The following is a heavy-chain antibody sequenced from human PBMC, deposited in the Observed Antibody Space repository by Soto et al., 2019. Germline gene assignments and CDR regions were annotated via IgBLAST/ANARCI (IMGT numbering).Heavy chain of an antibody. J-gene: IGHJ4*02. CDR2: IIPISGTT. D-gene: IGHD2-8*02. Sequence: QVQLVQSGAEVKRTESSMKVSCKPSGGTFNNYAINWVRQAPGQGLAWMGAIIPISGTTKYAQKFQGRVTITEDKSTSTVYMDLSSLRSEDTAGYYCARLCGRSCSGAVCFKKPFDYWGQGTLVTVSS. CDR1: GGTFNNYA. V-gene: IGHV1-69*06. CDR3: ARLCGRSCSGAVCFKKPFDY.